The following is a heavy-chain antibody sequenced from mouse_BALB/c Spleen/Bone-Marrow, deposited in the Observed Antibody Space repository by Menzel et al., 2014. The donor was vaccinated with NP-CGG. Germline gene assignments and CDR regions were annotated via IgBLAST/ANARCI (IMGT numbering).Heavy chain of an antibody. CDR2: IYPGDGDT. CDR1: GYAFSSYW. Sequence: QVQLQQSGAELERPGSSVKISCKASGYAFSSYWMNWVRQRPGQGLEWIGQIYPGDGDTNYNGKFKGKATLTADRSSSTSYRQLSSLTSEDSAVYFCARTPWFAYGGQGTLVPVSA. V-gene: IGHV1-80*01. CDR3: ARTPWFAY. J-gene: IGHJ3*01.